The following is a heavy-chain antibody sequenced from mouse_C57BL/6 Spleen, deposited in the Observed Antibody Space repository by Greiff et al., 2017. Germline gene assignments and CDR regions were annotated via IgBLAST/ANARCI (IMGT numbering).Heavy chain of an antibody. CDR2: ISSGGSYT. J-gene: IGHJ3*01. Sequence: EVQRVESGGDLVKPGGSLKLSCAASGFTFSSYGMSWVRQTPDKRLEWVATISSGGSYTYYTDSVKGRFTISRDNAKNTLYLEMSSLKSEDTAMYYCARQDASGTAWFAYWGQGTLVTVSA. CDR1: GFTFSSYG. V-gene: IGHV5-6*01. D-gene: IGHD4-1*01. CDR3: ARQDASGTAWFAY.